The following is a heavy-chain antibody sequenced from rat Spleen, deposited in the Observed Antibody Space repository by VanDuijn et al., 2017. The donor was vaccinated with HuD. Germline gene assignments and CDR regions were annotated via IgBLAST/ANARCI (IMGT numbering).Heavy chain of an antibody. CDR1: GFTFSDFA. V-gene: IGHV5-17*01. CDR3: TRGGYFRY. Sequence: EVQLVESDGGLVQPGGSLKLSCAASGFTFSDFAMAWVRQAPKKGLEWVATIIYDGSSIYYRDSVKGRFIISRDNAKSTLYLQMGSLRSEDTATYYCTRGGYFRYWGQGVMVTVSS. D-gene: IGHD2-5*01. CDR2: IIYDGSSI. J-gene: IGHJ2*01.